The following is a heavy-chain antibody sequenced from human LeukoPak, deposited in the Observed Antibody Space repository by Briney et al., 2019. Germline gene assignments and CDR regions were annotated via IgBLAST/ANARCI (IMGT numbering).Heavy chain of an antibody. CDR1: TYSISSDYY. V-gene: IGHV4-38-2*01. D-gene: IGHD1-26*01. Sequence: PSETLSLTCAVSTYSISSDYYWGWVRQPPGKGLEWIGSIFHSGSTYYNPSLKSRVTISVDTSKNQFSLKLTSVTAADTAVYYCARRSPYYYMDVWGKGTTVTVSS. CDR2: IFHSGST. CDR3: ARRSPYYYMDV. J-gene: IGHJ6*03.